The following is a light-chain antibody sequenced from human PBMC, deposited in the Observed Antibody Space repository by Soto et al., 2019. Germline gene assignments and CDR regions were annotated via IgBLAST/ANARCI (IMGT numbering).Light chain of an antibody. CDR2: DNN. Sequence: QSVLTQPPSVSAAPGQKVTISCSGGNSNIGNNYVSWYQQLPGTAPKLLIYDNNKRPSGIPDRFSGSKSGTSATLGITGLQTGDEADYYCGTWDSSLSAYVFGTGTKLTVL. V-gene: IGLV1-51*01. J-gene: IGLJ1*01. CDR3: GTWDSSLSAYV. CDR1: NSNIGNNY.